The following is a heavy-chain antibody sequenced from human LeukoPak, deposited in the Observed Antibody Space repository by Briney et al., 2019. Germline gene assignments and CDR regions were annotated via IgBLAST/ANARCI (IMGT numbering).Heavy chain of an antibody. Sequence: ASVKVSCKASGYTFTGYYMHWVRQAPGQGLEWMGWINPNSGGTDYAQKFQGRVTMTRDTSISTAYRELSRLRSDDTAVYYCARDLILEGDSDYWGQGTLVTVSS. V-gene: IGHV1-2*02. CDR1: GYTFTGYY. CDR2: INPNSGGT. CDR3: ARDLILEGDSDY. J-gene: IGHJ4*02. D-gene: IGHD1-1*01.